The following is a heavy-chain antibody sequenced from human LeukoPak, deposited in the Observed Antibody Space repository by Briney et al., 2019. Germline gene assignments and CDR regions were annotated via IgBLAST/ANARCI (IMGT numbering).Heavy chain of an antibody. CDR2: IYHSGST. CDR3: ARGVRDVAPPLYYMDV. V-gene: IGHV4-4*02. CDR1: GGSISSSNW. J-gene: IGHJ6*03. Sequence: SGTLSLTCAVSGGSISSSNWWSWVRQPPGKGLEWIGEIYHSGSTNYNPSLKSRVIISVDKSKNQFSLKLSSVTAADTAVYYCARGVRDVAPPLYYMDVWGKGTTVTVSS. D-gene: IGHD3-10*01.